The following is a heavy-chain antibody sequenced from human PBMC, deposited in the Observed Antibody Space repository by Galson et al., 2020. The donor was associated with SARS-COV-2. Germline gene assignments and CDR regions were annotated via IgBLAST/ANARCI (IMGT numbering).Heavy chain of an antibody. CDR2: IYWDDDQ. CDR1: GFSVATSGVG. D-gene: IGHD3-9*01. J-gene: IGHJ4*02. CDR3: ARTHAYAKTGYRSFDY. V-gene: IGHV2-5*02. Sequence: SGPTLVKPTQTLTLTCTFSGFSVATSGVGVGWIRQPPGKAPEWLALIYWDDDQRYRPSLKTRLTITKDTSKNQVVLTMTNMDPVDTATYYCARTHAYAKTGYRSFDYWGQGTLVTVSS.